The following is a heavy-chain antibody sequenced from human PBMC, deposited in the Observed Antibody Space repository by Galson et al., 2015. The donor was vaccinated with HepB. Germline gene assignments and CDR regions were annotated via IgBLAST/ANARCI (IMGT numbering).Heavy chain of an antibody. CDR1: GFISSMYW. D-gene: IGHD3-10*01. CDR2: IKEDGSEK. CDR3: ARVKRGEWYSYYYYGMDV. V-gene: IGHV3-7*05. Sequence: SLRLSCAASGFISSMYWMNWVRQAPGKGLEWVANIKEDGSEKNYVDSVAGRFTISRDNAKNSLYLQMNSLRAEDTAVYYCARVKRGEWYSYYYYGMDVWGQGTTVTVSS. J-gene: IGHJ6*02.